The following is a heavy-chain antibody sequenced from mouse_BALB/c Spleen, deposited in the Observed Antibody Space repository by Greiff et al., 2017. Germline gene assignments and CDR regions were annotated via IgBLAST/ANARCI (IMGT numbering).Heavy chain of an antibody. J-gene: IGHJ4*01. CDR1: GYTFTSYW. CDR3: TSYDYAAKDY. CDR2: IYPGNSDT. Sequence: VHVKQSETVLARPGASVMMSCKASGYTFTSYWMHWVKQRPGQGLEWIGAIYPGNSDTSYNQKFKGKAKLTAVTSTSTAYMELSSLTNEDSAVYYCTSYDYAAKDYWGQGSSVTVTS. V-gene: IGHV1-5*01.